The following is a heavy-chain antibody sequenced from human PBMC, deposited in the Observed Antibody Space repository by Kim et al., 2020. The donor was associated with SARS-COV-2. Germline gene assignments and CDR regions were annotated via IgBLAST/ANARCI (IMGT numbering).Heavy chain of an antibody. D-gene: IGHD5-18*01. Sequence: SETLSLTCAVYGGSFSGYYWSWIRQPPGKGLEWIGEINHSGSTNYNPSLKSRVTISVDTSKNQFSLKLSSVTAADTAVYYCARVDTAMVRYYYYGMDVWGQGTTVTVSS. CDR2: INHSGST. CDR3: ARVDTAMVRYYYYGMDV. CDR1: GGSFSGYY. V-gene: IGHV4-34*01. J-gene: IGHJ6*02.